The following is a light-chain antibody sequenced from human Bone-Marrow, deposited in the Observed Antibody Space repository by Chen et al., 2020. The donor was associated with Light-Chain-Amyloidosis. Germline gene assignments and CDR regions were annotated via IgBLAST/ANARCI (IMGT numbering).Light chain of an antibody. J-gene: IGLJ3*02. Sequence: QSVLTQPPSSSGTPGQRVTISCSGSCSNIGSKYVIWYQQLPGTAPKLILYKSNERPSGVPERVSGSKSGSSASLAISGLRSEDEADYYCATWDDSLSGWVFGGGTKLTVL. V-gene: IGLV1-47*01. CDR1: CSNIGSKY. CDR3: ATWDDSLSGWV. CDR2: KSN.